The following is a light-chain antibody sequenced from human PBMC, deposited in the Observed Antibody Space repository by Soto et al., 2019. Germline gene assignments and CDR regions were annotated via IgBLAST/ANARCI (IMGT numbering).Light chain of an antibody. CDR2: AAS. V-gene: IGKV1-39*01. Sequence: DIPMTQSPSSLSASVGDRVSITCRASQSISSYLNWYQQKPGKAPKLLIYAASSLQSGVPSRFSGSGSGTDFTLTISSLQPGDFATYYCQQSYSTPWTFGLGTKVEVK. J-gene: IGKJ1*01. CDR3: QQSYSTPWT. CDR1: QSISSY.